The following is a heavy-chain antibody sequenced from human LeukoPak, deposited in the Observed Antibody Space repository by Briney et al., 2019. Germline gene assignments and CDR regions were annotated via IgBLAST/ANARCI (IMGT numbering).Heavy chain of an antibody. J-gene: IGHJ4*02. D-gene: IGHD2-21*01. Sequence: SQTLSLTCTVSGASVSGDYWSWIRQPPGKGLEWIGYIYVSGNSNYNPSLKSRVSISLDTSKNQVSLTLTSVTVADTAVYYCARHPFASPFDHWGQGTLVAVSS. CDR3: ARHPFASPFDH. V-gene: IGHV4-59*08. CDR1: GASVSGDY. CDR2: IYVSGNS.